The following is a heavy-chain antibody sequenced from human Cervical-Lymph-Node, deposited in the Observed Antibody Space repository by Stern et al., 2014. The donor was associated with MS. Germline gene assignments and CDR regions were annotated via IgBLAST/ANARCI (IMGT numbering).Heavy chain of an antibody. J-gene: IGHJ2*01. Sequence: EVQLVESGGGLVQPGGSLRLSCAASGFIFKNYAMSWVRPVPGKGLEWVSVISGSDGTIYYADSVKGRFTVSRDNSKNTLYLQMSSLRAEDTAVYYCAKDGVVGGSASADWYFDLWGRGTLVTVSS. CDR3: AKDGVVGGSASADWYFDL. V-gene: IGHV3-23*04. CDR1: GFIFKNYA. CDR2: ISGSDGTI. D-gene: IGHD3-22*01.